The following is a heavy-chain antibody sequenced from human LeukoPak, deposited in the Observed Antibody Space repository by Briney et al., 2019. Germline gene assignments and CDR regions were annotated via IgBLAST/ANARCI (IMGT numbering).Heavy chain of an antibody. V-gene: IGHV3-66*01. CDR2: IFGGGDT. CDR3: AKEGTSRHGINDQALDY. CDR1: GILPSTNY. J-gene: IGHJ4*02. D-gene: IGHD1-1*01. Sequence: TGGALRLSCAASGILPSTNYMTWVPESPGGGLGWLSLIFGGGDTRYADSVKGRFTISRDDSKNTLYLQMHSLTAADTAIYYCAKEGTSRHGINDQALDYWGQGTLVTVSS.